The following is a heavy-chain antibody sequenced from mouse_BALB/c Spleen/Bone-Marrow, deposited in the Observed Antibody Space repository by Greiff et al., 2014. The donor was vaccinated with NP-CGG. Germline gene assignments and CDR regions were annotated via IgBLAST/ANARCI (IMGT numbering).Heavy chain of an antibody. CDR3: AREGYGSSYGFAY. V-gene: IGHV1-18*01. J-gene: IGHJ3*01. CDR2: INPYNGGS. Sequence: EVQLQQSGPELVKPGASMKISCKASGYSFAGYTMNWVKQSHGKNHEWIGPINPYNGGSSYNQKFKGKATLTVDKSSSTAYMELLSLTSEDSAVYYCAREGYGSSYGFAYWGQGTLVTVSA. CDR1: GYSFAGYT. D-gene: IGHD1-1*01.